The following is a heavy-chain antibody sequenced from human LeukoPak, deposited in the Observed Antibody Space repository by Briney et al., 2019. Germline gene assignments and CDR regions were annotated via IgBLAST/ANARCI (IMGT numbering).Heavy chain of an antibody. V-gene: IGHV3-23*01. D-gene: IGHD3-10*01. Sequence: GGSLRLSCAASGFTFGSHAMSWVRQAPVKGLEWLAAISGSGGSTYYADAVKGRFTISRDNSETTLYLRMNSLRAEDTAVYYCAKHRGYGSGSFPGLEYFQHWGQGTLVTVSS. CDR1: GFTFGSHA. CDR3: AKHRGYGSGSFPGLEYFQH. J-gene: IGHJ1*01. CDR2: ISGSGGST.